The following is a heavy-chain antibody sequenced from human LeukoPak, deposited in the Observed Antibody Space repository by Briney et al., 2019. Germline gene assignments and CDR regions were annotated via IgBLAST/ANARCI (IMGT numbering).Heavy chain of an antibody. J-gene: IGHJ4*02. D-gene: IGHD6-19*01. V-gene: IGHV4-39*01. CDR2: IYFSGST. CDR1: GGSISSSSYY. CDR3: ARSYSSGWFYFDY. Sequence: SETLSLTCTVSGGSISSSSYYWGWIRQPPGKGLEWIGNIYFSGSTYYNLSLKSRVTISVDTSKNQFSLKLSSVTAADTAVYYCARSYSSGWFYFDYWGQGTLVTVSS.